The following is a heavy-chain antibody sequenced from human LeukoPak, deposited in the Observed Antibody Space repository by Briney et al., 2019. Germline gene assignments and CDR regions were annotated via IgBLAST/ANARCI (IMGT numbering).Heavy chain of an antibody. CDR3: ARTGGSYPYYFEY. V-gene: IGHV3-48*03. J-gene: IGHJ4*02. D-gene: IGHD1-26*01. CDR2: ISSSGSAI. Sequence: GGSLRLSCAASGFIFRSYEMNWVRQAPGKGLEWVSYISSSGSAIYYADSVKGRFTLSRDNAKNSLYLQMNSLRAEDTAVYYCARTGGSYPYYFEYWGQGTLVTVSS. CDR1: GFIFRSYE.